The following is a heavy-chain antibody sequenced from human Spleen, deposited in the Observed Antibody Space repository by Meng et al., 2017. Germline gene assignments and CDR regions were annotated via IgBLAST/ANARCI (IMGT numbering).Heavy chain of an antibody. D-gene: IGHD2-15*01. CDR2: ISSSGGAI. CDR3: VRGRGYCSGGGCYSRRFDP. CDR1: GFTFSSYW. Sequence: GESLKISCAASGFTFSSYWMSWVRQAPGKGLEWVSNISSSGGAIFYADSVKGRFTISRDNAKNSLYLQMNSLKVEDTATYYCVRGRGYCSGGGCYSRRFDPWGQGTLVTVSS. V-gene: IGHV3-48*04. J-gene: IGHJ5*02.